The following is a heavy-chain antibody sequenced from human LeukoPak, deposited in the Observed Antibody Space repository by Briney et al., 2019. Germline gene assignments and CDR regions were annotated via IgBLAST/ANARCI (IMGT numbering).Heavy chain of an antibody. Sequence: SETLSLTCTVSGASISSYYWSWIRQPPGKGLEWIGYISYSGSTNYNPSLKSRVTISADTSKNQVSLTLSSVTAADTAVYYCARRPELYFFDYWGQGTLVTVSS. V-gene: IGHV4-59*08. CDR3: ARRPELYFFDY. CDR1: GASISSYY. CDR2: ISYSGST. J-gene: IGHJ4*02. D-gene: IGHD3-10*01.